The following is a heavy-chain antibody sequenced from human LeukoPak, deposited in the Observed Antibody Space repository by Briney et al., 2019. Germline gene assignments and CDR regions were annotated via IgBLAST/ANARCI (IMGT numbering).Heavy chain of an antibody. D-gene: IGHD2-21*02. CDR3: ARVTRPPVVTAGYYFDY. J-gene: IGHJ4*02. CDR2: ISGSGGST. Sequence: PGGSLRLSCAASGFTFSSYAMSWVRQAPGKGLEWVSAISGSGGSTYYADSVKGRFTISRDNSKNTLYLQMNSLRAEDTAVYYCARVTRPPVVTAGYYFDYWGQGTLVTVSS. V-gene: IGHV3-23*01. CDR1: GFTFSSYA.